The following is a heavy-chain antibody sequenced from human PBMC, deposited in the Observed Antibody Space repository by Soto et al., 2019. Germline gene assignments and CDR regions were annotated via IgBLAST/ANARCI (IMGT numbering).Heavy chain of an antibody. D-gene: IGHD3-16*01. CDR2: IYYSGST. CDR1: VGSISSSSYY. V-gene: IGHV4-39*02. Sequence: SETLSLTCTFSVGSISSSSYYWGWIRQPPGKGLEWIGSIYYSGSTYYNPSLKSRVTISVDTSKNQFSLKLSSVTAADTAVYYCARESGEWGYNWFDPWGQGTLVTVSS. J-gene: IGHJ5*02. CDR3: ARESGEWGYNWFDP.